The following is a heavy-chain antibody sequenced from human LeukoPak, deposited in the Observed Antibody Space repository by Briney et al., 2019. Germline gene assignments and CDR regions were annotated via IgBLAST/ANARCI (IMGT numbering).Heavy chain of an antibody. Sequence: GGSLRLSCAASGFTFSSYAMSWVRQAPGKGLEWVSAISGSGGRTYYADSVKGRFTISRDNSKNTLYLQMNSLRAEDTAVYYCAKSLSNYYDSSGYYPDAFDIWGQGTMVTVSS. D-gene: IGHD3-22*01. V-gene: IGHV3-23*01. CDR2: ISGSGGRT. CDR1: GFTFSSYA. J-gene: IGHJ3*02. CDR3: AKSLSNYYDSSGYYPDAFDI.